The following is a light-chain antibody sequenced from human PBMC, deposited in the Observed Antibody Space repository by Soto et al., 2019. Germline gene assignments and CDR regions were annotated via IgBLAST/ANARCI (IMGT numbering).Light chain of an antibody. J-gene: IGLJ1*01. CDR2: EVT. CDR1: SGDVGGYDY. V-gene: IGLV2-14*01. CDR3: SSHTSGSTRV. Sequence: QSALTQPASVSGSPGQSIAISCTGTSGDVGGYDYVSWYQQHPDKAPKLKIYEVTKRPSWVSNRFSGSKSGNTASLTISGLQPEDEADYYCSSHTSGSTRVFGSGTKVTVL.